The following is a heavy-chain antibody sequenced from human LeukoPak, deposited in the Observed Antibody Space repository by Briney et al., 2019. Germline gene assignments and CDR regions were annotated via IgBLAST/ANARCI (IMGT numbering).Heavy chain of an antibody. J-gene: IGHJ3*02. CDR1: GYSISSGYY. CDR3: AKSNGYGLVDI. Sequence: PSQTLSLTCTVSGYSISSGYYWGWIRQPPGKGLEWIGSIYHSGSTYYNPSLKSRVTISLDTSRNQFSLKLNSVTAADTAVYYCAKSNGYGLVDIWGQGAMVTVSS. D-gene: IGHD3-10*01. CDR2: IYHSGST. V-gene: IGHV4-38-2*02.